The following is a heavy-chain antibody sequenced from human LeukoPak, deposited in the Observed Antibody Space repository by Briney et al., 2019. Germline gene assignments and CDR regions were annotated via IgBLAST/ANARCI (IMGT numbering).Heavy chain of an antibody. CDR2: ISWNSGSI. J-gene: IGHJ3*02. D-gene: IGHD2-21*02. V-gene: IGHV3-9*03. CDR3: AKAPIPTAWGDAFDI. CDR1: GFTFDDYA. Sequence: GRSLRLSCAASGFTFDDYATHWVRQAPGKGLEWVSGISWNSGSIGYADSVKGRFTISRDNAKNSLYLQMNSLRAEDMALYYCAKAPIPTAWGDAFDIWGQGTMVTVSS.